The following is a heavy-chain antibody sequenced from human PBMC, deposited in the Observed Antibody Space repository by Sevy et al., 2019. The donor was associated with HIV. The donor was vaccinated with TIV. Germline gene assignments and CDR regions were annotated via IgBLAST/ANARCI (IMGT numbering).Heavy chain of an antibody. Sequence: GGSLRLSCTASGFTFTDYVMNWVRQAPGRGLEWVSSIGGSGGSTHYADSVKGRFTISRDNSKNTLYLQMNSLRAEDTAVYYSATHRISDCFFVSWGQGTLVTVSS. V-gene: IGHV3-23*01. CDR1: GFTFTDYV. D-gene: IGHD2-21*02. CDR2: IGGSGGST. CDR3: ATHRISDCFFVS. J-gene: IGHJ4*02.